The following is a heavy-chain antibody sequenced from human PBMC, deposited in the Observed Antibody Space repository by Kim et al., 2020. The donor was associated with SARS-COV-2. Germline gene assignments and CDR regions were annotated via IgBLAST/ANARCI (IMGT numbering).Heavy chain of an antibody. V-gene: IGHV4-38-2*02. J-gene: IGHJ4*02. CDR2: IYHSGST. CDR1: GYSISSGYY. Sequence: SETLSLTCTVSGYSISSGYYWGWIRQPPGKGLEWIGSIYHSGSTYYNPSLKSRVTISVDTSKNQFSLKLSSVTAADTAVYYCAREEGHYYDYVSPRGVQRWGQGTLVTVSS. D-gene: IGHD3-16*01. CDR3: AREEGHYYDYVSPRGVQR.